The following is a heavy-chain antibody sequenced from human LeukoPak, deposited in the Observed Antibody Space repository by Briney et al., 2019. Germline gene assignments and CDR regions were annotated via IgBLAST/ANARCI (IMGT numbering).Heavy chain of an antibody. D-gene: IGHD6-13*01. Sequence: ASVKVSCKASGFTFTSSAVQWVRQARGQRLEWIGWIVVGSGNTNYAQKFQERVTITRDTSISTAYMELSRLRSDDTAVYYCARGIGYSPPCGWGQGTLVTVSS. J-gene: IGHJ4*02. CDR2: IVVGSGNT. CDR3: ARGIGYSPPCG. V-gene: IGHV1-58*01. CDR1: GFTFTSSA.